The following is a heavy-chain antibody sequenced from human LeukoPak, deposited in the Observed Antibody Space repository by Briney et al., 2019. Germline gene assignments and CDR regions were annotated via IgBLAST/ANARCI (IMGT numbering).Heavy chain of an antibody. Sequence: GGSLRLSCAASGFTFSSYWMNWVRQAPGKGLVWVSRINIDGSSTNYADSVKGRLTISRDNAKNTLYLQMNSLRAEDTAVYYCARRNGMDVWGQGTTVTVSS. CDR3: ARRNGMDV. J-gene: IGHJ6*02. V-gene: IGHV3-74*01. CDR1: GFTFSSYW. CDR2: INIDGSST.